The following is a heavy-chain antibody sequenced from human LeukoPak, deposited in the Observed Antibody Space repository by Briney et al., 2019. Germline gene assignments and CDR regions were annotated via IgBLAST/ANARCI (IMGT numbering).Heavy chain of an antibody. D-gene: IGHD5-12*01. Sequence: PSETLSLTCAVSGGSLSSGGYSWSWIRQPPGTGLEWIGYIYHSGSTYYNPSLKSRETISVDTSKNQFSLKLSSVTAADTAVYYCARGPYRGYDSYYYGMDVWGQGTTVTVSS. V-gene: IGHV4-30-2*01. CDR1: GGSLSSGGYS. J-gene: IGHJ6*02. CDR2: IYHSGST. CDR3: ARGPYRGYDSYYYGMDV.